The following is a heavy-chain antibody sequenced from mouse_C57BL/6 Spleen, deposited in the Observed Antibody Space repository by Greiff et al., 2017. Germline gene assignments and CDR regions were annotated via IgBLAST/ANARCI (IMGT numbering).Heavy chain of an antibody. Sequence: QVQLQQPGAELVMPGASVKLSCKASGYTFTSYWMHWVKQRPGQGLEWIGEIDPSDSYTNYNQKFKGKSTLTVDKSSSTAYMQLSSLTSEESAVYYCAMGGRDRGYWYFDVWGTGTTVTVSS. CDR1: GYTFTSYW. CDR2: IDPSDSYT. CDR3: AMGGRDRGYWYFDV. J-gene: IGHJ1*03. V-gene: IGHV1-69*01. D-gene: IGHD3-3*01.